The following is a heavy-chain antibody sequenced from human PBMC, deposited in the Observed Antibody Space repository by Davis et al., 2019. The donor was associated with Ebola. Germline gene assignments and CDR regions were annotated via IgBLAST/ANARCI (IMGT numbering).Heavy chain of an antibody. Sequence: GSLRLSCAASGFTFSSYAMSWVRQAPGKGLEWVSGISGSGGSTFYADSVKGRFTISRDNSKNTLYLQMNSLRAEDTAVYYCATSLRAEWDIVVVPAAPLWAFDIWGQGTMVTVSS. J-gene: IGHJ3*02. V-gene: IGHV3-23*01. CDR2: ISGSGGST. D-gene: IGHD2-2*01. CDR3: ATSLRAEWDIVVVPAAPLWAFDI. CDR1: GFTFSSYA.